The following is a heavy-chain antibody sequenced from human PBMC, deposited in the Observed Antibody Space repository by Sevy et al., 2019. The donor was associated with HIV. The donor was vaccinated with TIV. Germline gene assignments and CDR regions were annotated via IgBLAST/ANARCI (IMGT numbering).Heavy chain of an antibody. D-gene: IGHD6-13*01. Sequence: ASMKVSCKASGSTFTGNYIHWVRQAPGQGLEWMGWINPDSGGTNYSQKFQGRVTMTRDTSISIAYMELSRLRYDDTAVYYCANRGKQLGMDVWGQGTTVTVSS. CDR3: ANRGKQLGMDV. J-gene: IGHJ6*02. CDR1: GSTFTGNY. V-gene: IGHV1-2*02. CDR2: INPDSGGT.